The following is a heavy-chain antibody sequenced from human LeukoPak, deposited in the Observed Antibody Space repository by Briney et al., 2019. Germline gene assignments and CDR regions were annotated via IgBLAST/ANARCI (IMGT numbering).Heavy chain of an antibody. CDR3: AFYSYGYRDFDY. J-gene: IGHJ4*02. V-gene: IGHV3-20*04. CDR1: GFTFDDYG. Sequence: PGRSLRLSCAASGFTFDDYGMSWVRQAPGKGLEWVSGINWNGGSTGYADSVKGRFTISRDNAKNSLYLQMNSLRAEDTALYYCAFYSYGYRDFDYWGQGTLVTVSS. D-gene: IGHD5-18*01. CDR2: INWNGGST.